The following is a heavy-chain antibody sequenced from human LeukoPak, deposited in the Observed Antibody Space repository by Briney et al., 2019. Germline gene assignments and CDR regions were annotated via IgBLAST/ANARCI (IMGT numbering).Heavy chain of an antibody. CDR1: GFTFDDYG. CDR2: IKWNGGST. J-gene: IGHJ4*02. D-gene: IGHD6-19*01. Sequence: PGGSLRLSCAASGFTFDDYGMSWVRQAPGKGLEWVSSIKWNGGSTGYADSVKGRFTISRDNAKNSLYLKMNSLRVEDTAVDYCAAALAIAVGGTTPGDYWGQGTLVTVSS. V-gene: IGHV3-20*04. CDR3: AAALAIAVGGTTPGDY.